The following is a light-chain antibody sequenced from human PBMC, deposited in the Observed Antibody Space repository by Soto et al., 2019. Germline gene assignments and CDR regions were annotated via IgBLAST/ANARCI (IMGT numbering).Light chain of an antibody. J-gene: IGKJ1*01. CDR2: LGS. CDR1: QSLLHDDGHNY. Sequence: DLVMTQSPLSLPVTPGEPASISCRSSQSLLHDDGHNYLDWYLQKPGQSPQLLIYLGSSRASGVPDRFSGSGSGTHFTLKISRVEAEDVGVYYCMQALQTPWTFGQGTKVGIK. CDR3: MQALQTPWT. V-gene: IGKV2-28*01.